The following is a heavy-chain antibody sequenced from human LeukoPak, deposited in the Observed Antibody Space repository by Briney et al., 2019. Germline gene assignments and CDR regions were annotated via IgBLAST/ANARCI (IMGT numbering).Heavy chain of an antibody. CDR1: GGSISLYY. CDR3: ARGRGSLTY. CDR2: FYDTRSP. D-gene: IGHD3-10*01. Sequence: SETLSLTCTVSGGSISLYYWSWIREPPGKGLEWIGYFYDTRSPKYNPSLERRVTISVDMSRNQFSLNLTSVTAADTAVYYCARGRGSLTYWGQGTLATVSS. J-gene: IGHJ4*02. V-gene: IGHV4-59*01.